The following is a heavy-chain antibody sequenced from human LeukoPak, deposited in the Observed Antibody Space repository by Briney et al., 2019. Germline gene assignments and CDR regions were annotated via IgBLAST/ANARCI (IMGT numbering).Heavy chain of an antibody. CDR2: IYTSGST. Sequence: PSETLSLTCTVSGGSISSDYWSWIRQPDGKGLKWIGRIYTSGSTNYNPSLKSRVTISVDTSKNQFSLKLSSVTAADTAVYYCARHAGYSYGFFDYWGQGTLVTVSS. D-gene: IGHD5-18*01. J-gene: IGHJ4*02. CDR3: ARHAGYSYGFFDY. CDR1: GGSISSDY. V-gene: IGHV4-4*07.